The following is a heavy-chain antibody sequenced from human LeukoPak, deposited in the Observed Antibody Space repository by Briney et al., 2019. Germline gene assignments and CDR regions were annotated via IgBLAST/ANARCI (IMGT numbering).Heavy chain of an antibody. CDR1: GYSFTSYW. CDR3: ARLLVGGITIFGVVNPNFDY. V-gene: IGHV5-51*01. Sequence: GESLKISCKGSGYSFTSYWIGWVRQMPGKGLEWMGIIYPGDSDTRYSPSFQGQVTISADKSISTAYLQWSSLKASDTAMYYCARLLVGGITIFGVVNPNFDYWGQGTLVTVSS. CDR2: IYPGDSDT. J-gene: IGHJ4*02. D-gene: IGHD3-3*01.